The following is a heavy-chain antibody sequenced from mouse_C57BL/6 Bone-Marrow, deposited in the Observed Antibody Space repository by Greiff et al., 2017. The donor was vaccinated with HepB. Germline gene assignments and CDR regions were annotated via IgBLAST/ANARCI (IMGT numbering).Heavy chain of an antibody. CDR1: GYTFTDYY. V-gene: IGHV1-19*01. CDR3: AREYDGYCPWYFDV. CDR2: INPYNGGT. J-gene: IGHJ1*03. D-gene: IGHD2-3*01. Sequence: EVQLQQSGPVLVKPGASVKMSCKASGYTFTDYYMNWVKQSHGKSLEWIGVINPYNGGTSYNQTFKGKATLTVDKSSSTAYMELNSLTSEDSAVYYCAREYDGYCPWYFDVWGTGTTVTVSS.